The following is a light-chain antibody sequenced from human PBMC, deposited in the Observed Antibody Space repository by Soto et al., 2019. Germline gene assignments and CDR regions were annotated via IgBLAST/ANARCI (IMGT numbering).Light chain of an antibody. V-gene: IGLV2-14*01. Sequence: QSALTQPASVSGSPGQSITISCTGTSSDVGGYKYVSWYQQHPGKAPKLMIYEVSNRPSGVSNRFSGSKSGNTASLTISGLQAEDEADYYCSSYTCSSTEVFGTGTKSTVL. CDR3: SSYTCSSTEV. CDR2: EVS. CDR1: SSDVGGYKY. J-gene: IGLJ1*01.